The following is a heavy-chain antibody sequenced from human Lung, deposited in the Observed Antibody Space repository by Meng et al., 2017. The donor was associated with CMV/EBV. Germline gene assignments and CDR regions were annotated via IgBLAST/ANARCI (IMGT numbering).Heavy chain of an antibody. Sequence: ESLKISCAASGFTFSSYWMSWVRQAPGKGLEWVANIKQDGSEIYFVDSVKGRFTISRDNAKNSLYLQMNSLRAEDTAVYYCARGEWQQLVEYFFDYWGQGTXVTVSS. J-gene: IGHJ4*02. CDR1: GFTFSSYW. CDR3: ARGEWQQLVEYFFDY. D-gene: IGHD6-13*01. V-gene: IGHV3-7*01. CDR2: IKQDGSEI.